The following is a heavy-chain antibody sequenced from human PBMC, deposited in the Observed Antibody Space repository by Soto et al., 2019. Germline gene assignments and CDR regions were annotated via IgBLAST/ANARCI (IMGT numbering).Heavy chain of an antibody. CDR3: ARGVGYSSGWYAY. CDR1: GGTFSSYT. J-gene: IGHJ4*02. D-gene: IGHD6-19*01. CDR2: IISILGIA. V-gene: IGHV1-69*02. Sequence: QVQLVQSGAEVKKPGSSVKVSCKASGGTFSSYTISWVRQAPGQGLEWMGRIISILGIANYAQKFQGRVTITADKSTSTAYMELSSLRSEDTAVYYCARGVGYSSGWYAYWGQGTLVTVSS.